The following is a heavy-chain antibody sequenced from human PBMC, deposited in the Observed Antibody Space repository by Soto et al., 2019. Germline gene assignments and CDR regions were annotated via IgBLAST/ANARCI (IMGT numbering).Heavy chain of an antibody. Sequence: EVQLVESGGGLVQPGRSLRLSCAASGFTFDDYAMNWVRQAPGKGLEWVSGISWNSAKIDYADSVKGRFTISRDNAKNSLYLQMNSLGAEDTSLYYCTKDKGSGDFWAFDYWGPGTLFTVSS. CDR1: GFTFDDYA. CDR2: ISWNSAKI. V-gene: IGHV3-9*01. D-gene: IGHD2-15*01. J-gene: IGHJ4*02. CDR3: TKDKGSGDFWAFDY.